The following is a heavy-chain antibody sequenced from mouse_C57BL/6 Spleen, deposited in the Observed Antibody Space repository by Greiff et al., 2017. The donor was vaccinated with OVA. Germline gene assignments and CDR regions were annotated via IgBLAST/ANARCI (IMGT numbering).Heavy chain of an antibody. V-gene: IGHV5-9-1*02. Sequence: EVKVVESGEGLVKPGGSLKLSCAASGFTFSSYAMSWVRQTPEKRLEWVAYISSGGDYIYYADTVKGRFTISRDNARNTLYLQMSSLKSEDTAMYYCTRDYKGYAMDYWGQGTSVTVSS. D-gene: IGHD2-12*01. J-gene: IGHJ4*01. CDR2: ISSGGDYI. CDR1: GFTFSSYA. CDR3: TRDYKGYAMDY.